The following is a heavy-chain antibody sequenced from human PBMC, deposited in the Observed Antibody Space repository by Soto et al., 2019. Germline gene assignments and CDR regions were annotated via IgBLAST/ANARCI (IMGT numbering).Heavy chain of an antibody. J-gene: IGHJ5*02. V-gene: IGHV4-31*03. CDR3: ARVADILTAYYSWFDP. CDR1: GGSISSGGYY. CDR2: IYYSEST. D-gene: IGHD3-9*01. Sequence: QVQLQESGPGLVKPSQTLSLTCTVSGGSISSGGYYWNWIRQHPGKGLERIGYIYYSESTYYNPSLRSRVTMSVDTSKNQFSLRLSTVTAADTAVYYCARVADILTAYYSWFDPWGQGTLVTVSS.